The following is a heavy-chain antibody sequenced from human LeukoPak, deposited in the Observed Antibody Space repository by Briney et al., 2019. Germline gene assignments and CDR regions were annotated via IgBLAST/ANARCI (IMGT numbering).Heavy chain of an antibody. D-gene: IGHD2-2*01. V-gene: IGHV1-18*01. Sequence: ASVKVSCKASGYTFISYGISGVRQAPGQGLEWMGWISAYNGNTNYAQKLQGRVTMTTDTSTSTAYMELRSLRSDDTAVYYCARSSGYCSSTSCYGGFDYWGQGTLVTVSS. CDR3: ARSSGYCSSTSCYGGFDY. CDR1: GYTFISYG. J-gene: IGHJ4*02. CDR2: ISAYNGNT.